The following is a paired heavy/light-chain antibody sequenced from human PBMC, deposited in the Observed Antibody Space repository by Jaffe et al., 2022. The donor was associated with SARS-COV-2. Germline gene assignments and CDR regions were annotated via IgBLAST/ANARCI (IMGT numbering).Heavy chain of an antibody. CDR1: GGSISSYY. CDR2: IYYSGNT. V-gene: IGHV4-59*01. CDR3: ARIPVNCSGGGCYPNWFSP. J-gene: IGHJ5*02. D-gene: IGHD2-15*01. Sequence: QVQLQESGPGLVKPSETLSLTCTVSGGSISSYYWSWIRQPPGKGLEWIGYIYYSGNTNYNPSLKSRVTILVDTSKSQFSLKLSSVTAADTAVYYCARIPVNCSGGGCYPNWFSPWGQGTLVTVSS.
Light chain of an antibody. J-gene: IGLJ2*01. CDR1: SSDVGNYDF. CDR2: DVR. CDR3: TSYSSSNTLL. Sequence: QSALTQPASVSGSPGQSITISCTGTSSDVGNYDFVSWYQQHPGKAPKLMIFDVRNRPSGVSNRFSGSKSGNTASLTISGLQAEDEADYYCTSYSSSNTLLFGGGTKLTVL. V-gene: IGLV2-14*03.